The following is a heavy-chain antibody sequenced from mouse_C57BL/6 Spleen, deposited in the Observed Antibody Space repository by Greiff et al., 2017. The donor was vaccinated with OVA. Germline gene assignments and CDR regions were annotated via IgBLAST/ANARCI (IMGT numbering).Heavy chain of an antibody. J-gene: IGHJ3*01. CDR2: ISGGGGNT. CDR1: GFTFSSYT. D-gene: IGHD1-1*01. Sequence: EVMLVESGGGLVKPGGSLKLSCAASGFTFSSYTMSWVRQTPEKRLEWVATISGGGGNTYYPDSVKGRFTISRDNAKNTLYLQMSSLRSEDTALYYCARGYGSSYAFAYWGQGTLVTVSA. CDR3: ARGYGSSYAFAY. V-gene: IGHV5-9*01.